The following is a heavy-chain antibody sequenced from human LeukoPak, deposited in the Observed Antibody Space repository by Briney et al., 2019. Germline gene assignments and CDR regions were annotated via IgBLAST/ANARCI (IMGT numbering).Heavy chain of an antibody. D-gene: IGHD3-22*01. CDR1: GFTFSSYA. J-gene: IGHJ4*02. CDR2: ISSNGGST. CDR3: AKPKPYYNDSSVYYKAENPNS. V-gene: IGHV3-64*01. Sequence: GGSLRLSCAASGFTFSSYAMHWVRQAPGKGLEYVSAISSNGGSTYYANSVKGRFTISRDNSKNTLYLQMGSLRAEDMAVYYCAKPKPYYNDSSVYYKAENPNSWGKGPLVTVS.